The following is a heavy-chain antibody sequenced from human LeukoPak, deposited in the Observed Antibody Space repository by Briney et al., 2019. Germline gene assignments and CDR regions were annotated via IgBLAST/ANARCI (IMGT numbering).Heavy chain of an antibody. CDR3: AGGRGSSGWFDY. D-gene: IGHD6-19*01. CDR2: VYYTGST. V-gene: IGHV4-59*01. Sequence: SETLSLTRTVSGGSINSYYWSWIRQPPGKGLEWIGYVYYTGSTNYKPSLKSRVTISVDTSKKQFSLKLSSVTAADTAVYYCAGGRGSSGWFDYWGQGTLVTVSS. J-gene: IGHJ4*02. CDR1: GGSINSYY.